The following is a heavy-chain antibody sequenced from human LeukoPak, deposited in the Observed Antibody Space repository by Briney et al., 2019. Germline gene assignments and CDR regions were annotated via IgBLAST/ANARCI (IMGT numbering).Heavy chain of an antibody. CDR2: ISSRSSNI. Sequence: GGSLRLSCAASGFTFSSYSMNWVRQAPGKGLEWVSYISSRSSNIYYADSVKGRFAISRDNAKNSLYLQMNSLRAEDTAVYYCARGGTAWYTFDYWGQGTLVTVSS. CDR1: GFTFSSYS. J-gene: IGHJ4*02. CDR3: ARGGTAWYTFDY. D-gene: IGHD6-13*01. V-gene: IGHV3-48*01.